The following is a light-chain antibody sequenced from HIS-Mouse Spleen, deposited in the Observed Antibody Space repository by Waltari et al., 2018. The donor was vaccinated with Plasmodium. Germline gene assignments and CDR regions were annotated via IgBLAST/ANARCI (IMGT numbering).Light chain of an antibody. Sequence: QSALTQPASVSGSPGPSITISCTGTRSAVGRYNLVPWYQQHPGKAPKPMIYEGSKRPSGVSNRFSGSKSGNTASLTISGLQAEDEADYYCCSYAGSSTYVFGTGTKVTVL. CDR3: CSYAGSSTYV. CDR1: RSAVGRYNL. CDR2: EGS. V-gene: IGLV2-23*01. J-gene: IGLJ1*01.